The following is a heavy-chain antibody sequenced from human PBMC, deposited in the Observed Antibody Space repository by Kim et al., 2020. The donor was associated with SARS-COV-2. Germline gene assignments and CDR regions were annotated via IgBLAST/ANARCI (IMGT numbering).Heavy chain of an antibody. J-gene: IGHJ3*02. V-gene: IGHV4-34*01. Sequence: PSLKSRVTISVDTSENQFSLKLSSVTAADTAVYYCARTTYSSSSIDAFDIWGQGTMVTVSS. D-gene: IGHD6-6*01. CDR3: ARTTYSSSSIDAFDI.